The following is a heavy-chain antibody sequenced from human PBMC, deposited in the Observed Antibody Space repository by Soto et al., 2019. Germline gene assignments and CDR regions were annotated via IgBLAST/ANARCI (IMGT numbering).Heavy chain of an antibody. CDR1: GGSFGNSA. V-gene: IGHV1-69*13. J-gene: IGHJ4*02. CDR3: ATGVIWIGYFTVDS. D-gene: IGHD3-3*01. Sequence: ASVKVSCKASGGSFGNSAINWVRQTPGQGLEWLGGFIPVYRTLNYAQKFQGRVTITADESTGTAYMTLSSLASNDTAVYYCATGVIWIGYFTVDSWGRGTRVTVSS. CDR2: FIPVYRTL.